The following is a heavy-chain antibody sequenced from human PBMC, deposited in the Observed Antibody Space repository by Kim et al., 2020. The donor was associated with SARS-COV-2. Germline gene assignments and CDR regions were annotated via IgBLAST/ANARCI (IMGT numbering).Heavy chain of an antibody. Sequence: YPHPVKGRYTISRDNSKNTLYLKMNSLRAEDTAVYYCARDGGGGDPLGYWGQGTLVTVSS. V-gene: IGHV3-30*01. D-gene: IGHD2-21*01. J-gene: IGHJ4*02. CDR3: ARDGGGGDPLGY.